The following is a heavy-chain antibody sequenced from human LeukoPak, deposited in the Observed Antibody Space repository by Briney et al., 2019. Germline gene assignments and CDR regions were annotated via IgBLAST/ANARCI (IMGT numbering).Heavy chain of an antibody. D-gene: IGHD2-21*01. V-gene: IGHV5-51*01. Sequence: GESLKISCKESDHTSNIYWIAWVRQMPGRGLEWMGIIFLDDSQIEYNPSFQGQITISADKSVKTAYLQWDSLQTSDTALYYCATSTYSVAAHIDYWGQGTPVTVST. CDR2: IFLDDSQI. J-gene: IGHJ4*02. CDR1: DHTSNIYW. CDR3: ATSTYSVAAHIDY.